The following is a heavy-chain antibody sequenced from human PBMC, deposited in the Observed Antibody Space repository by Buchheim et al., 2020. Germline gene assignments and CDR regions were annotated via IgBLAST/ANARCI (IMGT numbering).Heavy chain of an antibody. Sequence: QVQLVESGGGVVQPGGPLRLSCAASGFTFSIYGMDWVRQAPGKGLEWVAVISNDGSDKYYADSVKGRFTISRDNSTNTLSLQMNSLRAEDTAVYYCAKSHSSDWYSFDYWGQGTL. J-gene: IGHJ4*02. CDR3: AKSHSSDWYSFDY. D-gene: IGHD6-19*01. CDR2: ISNDGSDK. CDR1: GFTFSIYG. V-gene: IGHV3-30*18.